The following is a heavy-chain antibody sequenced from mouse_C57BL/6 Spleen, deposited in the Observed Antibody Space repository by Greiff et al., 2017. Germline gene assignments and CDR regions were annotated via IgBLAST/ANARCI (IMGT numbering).Heavy chain of an antibody. Sequence: QVTLKVSGPGILQPSQTLSLTCSFSGFSLSTFGMGVGWIRQPSGKGLVWLADIWWDDDKYYNPALKSRLTTSKDTSKNQGFLKIAHVDPADAATYYCARVTTVDAMDYWGQGTSVTVAS. CDR3: ARVTTVDAMDY. J-gene: IGHJ4*01. D-gene: IGHD1-1*01. CDR2: IWWDDDK. CDR1: GFSLSTFGMG. V-gene: IGHV8-8*01.